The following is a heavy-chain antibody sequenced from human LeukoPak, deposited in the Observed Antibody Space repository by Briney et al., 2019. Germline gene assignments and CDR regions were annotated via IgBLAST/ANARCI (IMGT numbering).Heavy chain of an antibody. CDR3: ARVKGGRMTIFRVVPFHFDY. J-gene: IGHJ4*02. V-gene: IGHV4-34*01. CDR2: TNHSEDT. D-gene: IGHD3-3*01. Sequence: PSETLSLTCAVYGESFNPHYWTWIRQPPGKGLEWIGATNHSEDTKYNPSLKSRVTMSVDTSKSLFSLKLTSVTAADTAVYYCARVKGGRMTIFRVVPFHFDYWGQGSLVTVSS. CDR1: GESFNPHY.